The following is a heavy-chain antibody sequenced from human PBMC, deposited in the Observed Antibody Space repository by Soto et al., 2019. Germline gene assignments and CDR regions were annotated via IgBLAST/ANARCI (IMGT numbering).Heavy chain of an antibody. D-gene: IGHD2-2*01. CDR1: GFTFTSYA. J-gene: IGHJ4*02. CDR3: ATDGHCSSTSCYWSY. V-gene: IGHV3-23*01. CDR2: ISDSGGRT. Sequence: GGSLRLSCVASGFTFTSYAMSWVRQAPGKGLEWVSGISDSGGRTDYADSVKGRFTISRDNSKNTLYLQMNSLKAEDTAIYYCATDGHCSSTSCYWSYWGQGTVVTVSS.